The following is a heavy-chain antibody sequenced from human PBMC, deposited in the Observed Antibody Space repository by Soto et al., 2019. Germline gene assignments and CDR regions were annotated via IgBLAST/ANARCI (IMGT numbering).Heavy chain of an antibody. D-gene: IGHD2-8*02. CDR2: IKQDGSEK. CDR1: GFTFSNYW. J-gene: IGHJ4*02. Sequence: GGSLRLSCAASGFTFSNYWTRWVRQAPGKGLEWVANIKQDGSEKFYVDSVRGRFTISRDNAKNSLYLQMNSLRDEDTAVYYCVREYWFAFDCWGQGTQVTVSS. CDR3: VREYWFAFDC. V-gene: IGHV3-7*01.